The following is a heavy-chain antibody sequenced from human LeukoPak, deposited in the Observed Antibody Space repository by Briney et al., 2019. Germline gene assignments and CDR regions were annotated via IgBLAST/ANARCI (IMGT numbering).Heavy chain of an antibody. CDR3: ANLKYDY. V-gene: IGHV3-23*01. J-gene: IGHJ4*02. CDR2: ISAGGST. D-gene: IGHD3-9*01. CDR1: GFTFSSYE. Sequence: QAGGSLRLSCAASGFTFSSYEMNWVRQAPGKGLEWVSTISAGGSTYYADSVKGRFTVSRDNSKNTLSLQINSLRAEDTAVYYCANLKYDYWGQGTLVTVSS.